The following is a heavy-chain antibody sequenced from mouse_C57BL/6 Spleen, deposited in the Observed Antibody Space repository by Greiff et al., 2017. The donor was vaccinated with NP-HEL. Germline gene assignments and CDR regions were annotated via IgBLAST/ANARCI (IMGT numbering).Heavy chain of an antibody. CDR3: ARDPYYGSSPYARDY. D-gene: IGHD1-1*01. CDR2: LHPGVGDT. CDR1: GYAFSSSW. Sequence: VQLQQSGPELVKPGASVKISCKASGYAFSSSWLNWVTQRPGQGLAWIGRLHPGVGDTNYNGKFKGQATLTADKSSSTAYMQLSSLTSEDSAVYFCARDPYYGSSPYARDYWGQGTSVTVSS. J-gene: IGHJ4*01. V-gene: IGHV1-82*01.